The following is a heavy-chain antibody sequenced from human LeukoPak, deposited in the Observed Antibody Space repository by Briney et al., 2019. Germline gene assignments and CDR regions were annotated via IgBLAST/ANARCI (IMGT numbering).Heavy chain of an antibody. CDR2: INPSGGST. V-gene: IGHV1-46*01. J-gene: IGHJ5*02. D-gene: IGHD6-19*01. CDR1: GYTFTSYY. CDR3: AREVGSGWYEDWFDP. Sequence: ASVKVSCKASGYTFTSYYMHWVRQAPGQGLEWMGIINPSGGSTSYAQKFQGRVTMTRDTSTSTVYMELSSLRSEDTAVYYCAREVGSGWYEDWFDPWGQGTLVTVSS.